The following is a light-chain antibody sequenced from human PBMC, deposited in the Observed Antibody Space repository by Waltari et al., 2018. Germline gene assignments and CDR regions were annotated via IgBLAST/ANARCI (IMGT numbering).Light chain of an antibody. J-gene: IGKJ3*01. CDR1: QRVSSY. CDR3: QQRSNWPPFT. CDR2: DAS. V-gene: IGKV3-11*01. Sequence: EIVLTQSPATLSLSPGERATLSCRASQRVSSYLAWYQQKPGQAPTLLIYDASNRAPGIPDRFSGSGSGTDFTLTISSLEPDDFAVYYCQQRSNWPPFTFGPGTKVDIK.